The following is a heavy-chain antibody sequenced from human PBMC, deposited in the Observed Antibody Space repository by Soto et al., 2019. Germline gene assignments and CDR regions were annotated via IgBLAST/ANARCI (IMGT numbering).Heavy chain of an antibody. D-gene: IGHD3-3*01. CDR1: GDTFNRYA. J-gene: IGHJ4*02. V-gene: IGHV1-69*12. Sequence: QVQLEQPGAELKTLGSSVKVSCKASGDTFNRYAISWVRQAPGQGLEWMGGIIPIFGTANYAPQFQDRVTITADESTSTAYMELTSLKSEDTAVYFCARGARFLEWLSFDHWGQGTVVTVSS. CDR3: ARGARFLEWLSFDH. CDR2: IIPIFGTA.